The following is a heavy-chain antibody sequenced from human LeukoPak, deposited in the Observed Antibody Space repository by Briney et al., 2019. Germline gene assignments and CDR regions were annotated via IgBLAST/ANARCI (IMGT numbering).Heavy chain of an antibody. CDR1: GFTFSSYW. CDR2: INSDGSST. D-gene: IGHD3-3*01. CDR3: ARSYDFWSGYQPHFDY. V-gene: IGHV3-74*01. Sequence: GGSLRLSCAASGFTFSSYWMHWVRKAPGKGLVWVSRINSDGSSTSYADSVKGRFTISRDNAKNTLYLQMNSLRAEDTAVYYCARSYDFWSGYQPHFDYWGQGTLVTVSS. J-gene: IGHJ4*02.